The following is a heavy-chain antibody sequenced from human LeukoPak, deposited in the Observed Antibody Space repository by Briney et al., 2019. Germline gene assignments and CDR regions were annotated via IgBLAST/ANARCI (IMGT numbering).Heavy chain of an antibody. D-gene: IGHD2-8*02. V-gene: IGHV3-23*01. CDR3: AKVSSVVVYGDY. J-gene: IGHJ4*02. CDR1: GFTFSSYA. Sequence: GGSLRLSCAASGFTFSSYAMSWVRQAPGKGLEWVSAISGSGGSTYYADSVEGRFTISRDNSKNTLYLQMNSLRAEDTAVYYCAKVSSVVVYGDYWGQGTLVTVSS. CDR2: ISGSGGST.